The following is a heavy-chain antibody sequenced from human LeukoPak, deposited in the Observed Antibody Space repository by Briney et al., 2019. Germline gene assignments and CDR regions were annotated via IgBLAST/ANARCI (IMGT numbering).Heavy chain of an antibody. Sequence: PGGSLRLSCAASGFTFDDYAMHWVRQAPGKGLEWVSGISWNSGSIGYADSVKGRFTISRDNAKNSLYLQMNSLRAEDTALYYCAKDLLWFGELYGTSGFDPWGQGTLVTVSS. CDR2: ISWNSGSI. CDR3: AKDLLWFGELYGTSGFDP. V-gene: IGHV3-9*01. D-gene: IGHD3-10*01. J-gene: IGHJ5*02. CDR1: GFTFDDYA.